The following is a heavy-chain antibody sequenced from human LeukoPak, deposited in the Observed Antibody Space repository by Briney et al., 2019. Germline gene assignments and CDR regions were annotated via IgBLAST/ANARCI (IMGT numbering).Heavy chain of an antibody. CDR1: GGSISSGGYY. D-gene: IGHD3-3*01. CDR2: IYYSGST. CDR3: ASGGDDFWSGYYTGAHFDY. J-gene: IGHJ4*02. V-gene: IGHV4-31*03. Sequence: SETLSLTCTVSGGSISSGGYYWSWIRQHPGKGLEWIGYIYYSGSTYYNPSLKSRVTISVDTSKNQFSLKLSSVTAADTAVYYCASGGDDFWSGYYTGAHFDYWGQGILVTVSS.